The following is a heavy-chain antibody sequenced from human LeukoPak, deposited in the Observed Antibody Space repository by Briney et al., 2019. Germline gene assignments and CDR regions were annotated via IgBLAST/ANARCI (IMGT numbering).Heavy chain of an antibody. V-gene: IGHV3-30*19. J-gene: IGHJ4*02. CDR1: GFTFSSYG. Sequence: PGGSLRLSCAASGFTFSSYGMHWVRQAPGKGLEWVTLISYDGYDKSYADSVRGRFTISRDNSRNTLYLQMDSLTSEDTAVYYCARDFFPVVDSTWYEIGYWGQGTLVTVSS. CDR3: ARDFFPVVDSTWYEIGY. D-gene: IGHD2-21*01. CDR2: ISYDGYDK.